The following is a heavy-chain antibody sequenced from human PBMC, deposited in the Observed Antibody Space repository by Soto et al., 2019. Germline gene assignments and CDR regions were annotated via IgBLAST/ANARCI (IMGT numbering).Heavy chain of an antibody. J-gene: IGHJ4*02. Sequence: ASVKVSCKASGYTFTSYYMHWVRQAPGQGLEWMGIINPSGGSTSYAKKFQGRVTMTRDTSTSTVYMELSSLRSEDTAVYYCARGSDIVVVPAQGRGYWGKGTLVTVSS. D-gene: IGHD2-2*01. CDR2: INPSGGST. V-gene: IGHV1-46*01. CDR1: GYTFTSYY. CDR3: ARGSDIVVVPAQGRGY.